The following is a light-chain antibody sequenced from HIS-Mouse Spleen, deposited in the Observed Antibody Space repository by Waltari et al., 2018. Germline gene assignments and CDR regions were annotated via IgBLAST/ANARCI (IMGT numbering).Light chain of an antibody. CDR1: SSNLGSNY. Sequence: QSVLTQPPSASGTPGQRFTLPCSGSSSNLGSNYVYWYQQLPGTAPKLLIYRNNQRPSGVPDRFSGSKSGTSASLAISGLRSEDEADYYCAAWDDSLSGPGVFGGGTKLTVL. J-gene: IGLJ2*01. V-gene: IGLV1-47*01. CDR3: AAWDDSLSGPGV. CDR2: RNN.